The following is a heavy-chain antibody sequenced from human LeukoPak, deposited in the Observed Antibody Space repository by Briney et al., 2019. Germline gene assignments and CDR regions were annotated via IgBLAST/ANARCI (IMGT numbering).Heavy chain of an antibody. CDR3: AKGRGTAVTSAANY. D-gene: IGHD4-17*01. CDR1: GFTFSSYA. CDR2: ISGSGDYT. V-gene: IGHV3-23*01. Sequence: PGGSLRLSCAASGFTFSSYAMSWVRQGPGKGLEWVSSISGSGDYTCYADSGKDRFSISRDNSKSTVSLQMNSLRAEDTAVYYRAKGRGTAVTSAANYWGQGTLVTVSS. J-gene: IGHJ4*02.